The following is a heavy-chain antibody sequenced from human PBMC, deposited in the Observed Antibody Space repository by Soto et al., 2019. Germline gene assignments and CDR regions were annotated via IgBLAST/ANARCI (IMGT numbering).Heavy chain of an antibody. CDR3: ARVNCAHIPSFDYHYDIYV. Sequence: SVKLSCKASGGTFSSYAIRWVRHAPGQGLEWMGRTIPIFGTVHYAQKFQGRVTITADESTSTAYMELSRLRSEDTAVYYCARVNCAHIPSFDYHYDIYVSGQRTKVT. CDR1: GGTFSSYA. CDR2: TIPIFGTV. V-gene: IGHV1-69*13. J-gene: IGHJ6*02. D-gene: IGHD2-21*01.